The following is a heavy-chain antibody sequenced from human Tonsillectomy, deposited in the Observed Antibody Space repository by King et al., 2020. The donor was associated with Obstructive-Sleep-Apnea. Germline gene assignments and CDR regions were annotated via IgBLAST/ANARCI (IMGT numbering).Heavy chain of an antibody. Sequence: VQLVESGGGVVQPGRSLRLSCAASGFTFSSYGMHWVRQAPGKGLEWVAFIRYDGSNQYYADSVKGRFTISSDNSKNTLYLKMNSLRAQDTAVYYCAKDGRDTAMAEYFQHWGQGTLVTVSS. CDR2: IRYDGSNQ. V-gene: IGHV3-30*02. D-gene: IGHD5-18*01. J-gene: IGHJ1*01. CDR1: GFTFSSYG. CDR3: AKDGRDTAMAEYFQH.